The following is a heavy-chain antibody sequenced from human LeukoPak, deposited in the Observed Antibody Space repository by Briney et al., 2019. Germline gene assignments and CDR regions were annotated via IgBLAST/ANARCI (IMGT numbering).Heavy chain of an antibody. CDR2: IYSGGST. CDR3: AREREYYYGSGSYSYYFDY. D-gene: IGHD3-10*01. Sequence: PGGSLRLSCAASGFTVSSNYMSWVRQAPGKGLEWVSVIYSGGSTYYADSAKGRFTISRDNSKNTLYLQMNSLRAEDTAVYYCAREREYYYGSGSYSYYFDYWGQGTLVTVSS. CDR1: GFTVSSNY. V-gene: IGHV3-53*01. J-gene: IGHJ4*02.